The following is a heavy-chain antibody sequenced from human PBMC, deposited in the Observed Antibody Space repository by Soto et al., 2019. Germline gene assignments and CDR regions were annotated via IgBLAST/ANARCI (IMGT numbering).Heavy chain of an antibody. CDR1: GYTFTGYY. CDR2: INPNSGGT. CDR3: ARSIRFLEWLLSPQGY. V-gene: IGHV1-2*02. J-gene: IGHJ4*02. Sequence: GASVKVSCKASGYTFTGYYMHWVRQAPGQGLEWMGWINPNSGGTNYAQKFRGRVTMTRDTSISTAYMELSRLRSDDTAVYYCARSIRFLEWLLSPQGYWGQGTLVTVSS. D-gene: IGHD3-3*01.